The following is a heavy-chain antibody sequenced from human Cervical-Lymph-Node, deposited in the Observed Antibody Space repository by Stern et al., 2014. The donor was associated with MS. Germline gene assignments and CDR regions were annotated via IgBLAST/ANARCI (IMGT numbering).Heavy chain of an antibody. CDR2: IGGSGGST. V-gene: IGHV3-23*01. CDR3: ASCSGGSCYSWFDP. J-gene: IGHJ5*02. Sequence: EVQLLESGGGLVQPGGSLRLSCAASGFTFSTYAMSWVRQAPGKGLDWVSVIGGSGGSTYYADSVKGRFTIPRDNSKNTLYLQMNSLRAEDTAVYYCASCSGGSCYSWFDPWGQGTLVTVSS. D-gene: IGHD2-15*01. CDR1: GFTFSTYA.